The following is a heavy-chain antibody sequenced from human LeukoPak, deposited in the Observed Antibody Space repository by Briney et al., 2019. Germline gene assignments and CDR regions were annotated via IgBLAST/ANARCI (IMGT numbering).Heavy chain of an antibody. D-gene: IGHD3-22*01. CDR3: ARAPSEIGGYYPEYFRH. Sequence: GGSLRLSSAASGFTLSSYWMHWVRQAPGKGLVWVSRIKSDGRTNYADSVKGRFTISRDNAKNTVSLQMNSLRAEDTGVYYCARAPSEIGGYYPEYFRHWGQGTLVIVSS. V-gene: IGHV3-74*01. J-gene: IGHJ1*01. CDR1: GFTLSSYW. CDR2: IKSDGRT.